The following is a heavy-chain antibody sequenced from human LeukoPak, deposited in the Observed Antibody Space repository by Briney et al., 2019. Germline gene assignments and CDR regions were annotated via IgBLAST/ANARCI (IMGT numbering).Heavy chain of an antibody. J-gene: IGHJ3*02. CDR3: AKHLLVGGTRGAYAFDI. D-gene: IGHD1-26*01. CDR2: ISGITTNT. Sequence: PGGSLRLSCAASGFTFSNYAMSWVRQAQGKGLEWVSLISGITTNTYYADSVKGRFTISRDNSKNTLDLQMNSLRAEDTAGYYCAKHLLVGGTRGAYAFDIWGRGTMVTVSS. CDR1: GFTFSNYA. V-gene: IGHV3-23*01.